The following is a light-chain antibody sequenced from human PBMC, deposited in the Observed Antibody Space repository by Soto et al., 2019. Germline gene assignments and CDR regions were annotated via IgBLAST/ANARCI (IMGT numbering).Light chain of an antibody. CDR1: QSVSDSF. CDR3: QLYGDSPMYT. Sequence: EIVLTQSPGTLYLSLGARATLSCRASQSVSDSFLAWYHQKPGQAPRLLIYGASRRATGIPDTFSGSGSGTDFTLTISRLEPEDFAVYYCQLYGDSPMYTFGQGTKLEIK. J-gene: IGKJ2*01. CDR2: GAS. V-gene: IGKV3-20*01.